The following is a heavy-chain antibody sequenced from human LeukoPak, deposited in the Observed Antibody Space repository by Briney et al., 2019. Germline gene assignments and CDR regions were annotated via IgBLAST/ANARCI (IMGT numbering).Heavy chain of an antibody. D-gene: IGHD6-13*01. CDR3: ARETYSTTWYHDAFDI. CDR2: IYYSGST. Sequence: KASETLSLTCTVFGGSISSDYWSWIRQPPGKGLEWIGYIYYSGSTNYNPSLKSRVTISVDTSKNQFSLKLSSVTAADTAFYYCARETYSTTWYHDAFDIWGQGTMVTVSS. CDR1: GGSISSDY. V-gene: IGHV4-59*01. J-gene: IGHJ3*02.